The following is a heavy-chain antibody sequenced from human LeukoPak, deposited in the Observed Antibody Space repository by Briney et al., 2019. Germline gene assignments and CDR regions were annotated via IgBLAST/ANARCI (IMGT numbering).Heavy chain of an antibody. CDR3: ARYCDFWSGYPFDY. CDR2: INTDGSST. CDR1: GFTFSSYW. J-gene: IGHJ4*02. Sequence: GGSLRLSCAASGFTFSSYWMHWVRQAPGKGLVWVSRINTDGSSTSYADSVKGRFTISRDNAKNTLYLQMNSLRAEDTAVYYCARYCDFWSGYPFDYWGQGTLVTVSS. D-gene: IGHD3-3*01. V-gene: IGHV3-74*01.